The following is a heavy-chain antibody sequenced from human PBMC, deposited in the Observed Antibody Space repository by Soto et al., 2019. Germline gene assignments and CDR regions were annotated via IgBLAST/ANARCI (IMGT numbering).Heavy chain of an antibody. CDR2: IYYSGST. Sequence: SETLSLTCTVSGGSISSGGYYWSWIRQHPGKGLEWIGYIYYSGSTYYNPSLKSRVTISVDTSKNQFSLKLSSVTAADTAVYYCAREGYDSSGSFDYWGKGTTVTVSS. CDR3: AREGYDSSGSFDY. D-gene: IGHD3-22*01. V-gene: IGHV4-31*03. CDR1: GGSISSGGYY. J-gene: IGHJ6*04.